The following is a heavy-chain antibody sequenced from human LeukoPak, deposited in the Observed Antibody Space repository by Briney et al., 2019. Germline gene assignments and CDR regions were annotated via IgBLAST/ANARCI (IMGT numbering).Heavy chain of an antibody. J-gene: IGHJ4*02. CDR1: GFTFSSYS. Sequence: GGSLRLSCAASGFTFSSYSMNWVRQAPGKGLEWVSSISSSSSYIYYAGSVKGRFTISRDNAKNSLYLQMNSLRAEDTAVYYCARDSSGYYLNFDYWGQGTLVTVSS. CDR2: ISSSSSYI. V-gene: IGHV3-21*01. D-gene: IGHD3-22*01. CDR3: ARDSSGYYLNFDY.